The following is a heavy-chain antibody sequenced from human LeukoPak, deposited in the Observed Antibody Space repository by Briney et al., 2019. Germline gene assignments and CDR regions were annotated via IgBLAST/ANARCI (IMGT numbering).Heavy chain of an antibody. CDR1: GYTFTSYA. Sequence: GASVKVSCKASGYTFTSYAMNWVRQAPGQGLEWMGWMNPNNGNTNYAQKLQGRVTMTTDTSTSTAYMELRSLRSDDTAVYYCARVDSSGYYGNYWGQGTLVTVSS. CDR3: ARVDSSGYYGNY. CDR2: MNPNNGNT. D-gene: IGHD3-22*01. J-gene: IGHJ4*02. V-gene: IGHV1-18*01.